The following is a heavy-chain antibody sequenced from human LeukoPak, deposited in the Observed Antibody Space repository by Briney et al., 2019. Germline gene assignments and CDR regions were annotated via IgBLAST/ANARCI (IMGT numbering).Heavy chain of an antibody. V-gene: IGHV3-48*03. CDR3: AELGITMIGGV. Sequence: PGGSLRLSCAASGFIFDDYDVSWVRQAPGKGLEWVSYISSSGSTIYYADSVKGRFTISRDNAKNSLYLQMNSLRAEDTAVYYCAELGITMIGGVWGKGTTVTISS. J-gene: IGHJ6*04. CDR2: ISSSGSTI. CDR1: GFIFDDYD. D-gene: IGHD3-10*02.